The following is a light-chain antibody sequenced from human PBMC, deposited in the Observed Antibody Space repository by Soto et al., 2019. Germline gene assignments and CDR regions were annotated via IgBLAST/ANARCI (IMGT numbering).Light chain of an antibody. CDR2: SND. CDR3: AVWDDSLNGWV. CDR1: SSNIGTNA. V-gene: IGLV1-44*01. J-gene: IGLJ3*02. Sequence: QSVVTQPPSASGTPGQRVTISCSGSSSNIGTNAVNWCQQLPGTAPRLLIYSNDQRPPGVPDRCSGSKSGTSASLGISGLESEDEADYFCAVWDDSLNGWVFVGGTKVTVL.